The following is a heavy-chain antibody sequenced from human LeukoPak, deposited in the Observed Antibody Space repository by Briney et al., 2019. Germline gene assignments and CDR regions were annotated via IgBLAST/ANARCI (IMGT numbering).Heavy chain of an antibody. D-gene: IGHD3-22*01. CDR1: GFTFSTYA. V-gene: IGHV3-23*01. J-gene: IGHJ4*02. Sequence: GGSLRLSCAASGFTFSTYAVTWVRQAPGKGLEWVSTISGSGDSTYYADSVKGRFTISRDNSKDKLYLQMSSVRVDDTAVYYCARDRGRYYDSRGFYWGYYFDSWGQGILVTVST. CDR3: ARDRGRYYDSRGFYWGYYFDS. CDR2: ISGSGDST.